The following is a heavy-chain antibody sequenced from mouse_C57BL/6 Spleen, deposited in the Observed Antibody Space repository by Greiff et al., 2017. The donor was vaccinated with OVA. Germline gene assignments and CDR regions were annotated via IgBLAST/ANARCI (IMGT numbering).Heavy chain of an antibody. Sequence: DVMLVESGGGLVKPGGSLKLSCAASGFTFSSYAMSWVRQTPEKRLEWVATISDGGSYTYYPDNVKGRFTISRDNAKNNLYLQVSHLKSEDTAKYYCARDPLIDYDYGSRWGAYWGQGTLVTVSA. V-gene: IGHV5-4*01. D-gene: IGHD2-4*01. CDR2: ISDGGSYT. J-gene: IGHJ3*01. CDR1: GFTFSSYA. CDR3: ARDPLIDYDYGSRWGAY.